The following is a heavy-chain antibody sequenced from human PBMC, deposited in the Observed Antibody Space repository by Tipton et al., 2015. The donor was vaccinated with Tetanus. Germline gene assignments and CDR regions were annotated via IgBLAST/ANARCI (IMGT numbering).Heavy chain of an antibody. CDR3: ARENGGYDYYFYYGMDV. CDR1: GFTFSSYS. Sequence: GQLVQSGGGLVKPGGSLRLSCAASGFTFSSYSMNWVRQAPGKGLEWVSSISSSSSYIYYADSVKGRFAISRDNAKNSLYLQMNSLRAEDTAVYYCARENGGYDYYFYYGMDVWGQGTPVTVSS. J-gene: IGHJ6*02. CDR2: ISSSSSYI. D-gene: IGHD5-12*01. V-gene: IGHV3-21*01.